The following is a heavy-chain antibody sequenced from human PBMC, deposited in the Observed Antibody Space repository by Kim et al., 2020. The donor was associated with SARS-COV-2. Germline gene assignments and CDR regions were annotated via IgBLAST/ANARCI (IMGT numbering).Heavy chain of an antibody. CDR2: ISAYNGNT. J-gene: IGHJ5*02. D-gene: IGHD2-2*01. V-gene: IGHV1-18*01. CDR3: ARGPSIVVPAAMDWFDP. Sequence: ASVKVSCKASGYTFTSYGISWVRQAPGQGLEWMGWISAYNGNTNYAQKLQGRVTMTTDTSTSTAYMELRSLRSDDTAVYYCARGPSIVVPAAMDWFDPWGQGTLVTVSS. CDR1: GYTFTSYG.